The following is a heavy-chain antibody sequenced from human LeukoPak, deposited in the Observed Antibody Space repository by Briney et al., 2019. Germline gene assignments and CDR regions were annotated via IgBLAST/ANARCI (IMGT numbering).Heavy chain of an antibody. V-gene: IGHV1-18*01. D-gene: IGHD6-19*01. CDR3: ARVDSDSGFPFVEYFQH. CDR2: ISAYNGNT. Sequence: ASVKVSCKASGYTFTSYGISWVRQAPGQGLEWMGWISAYNGNTNYAQKLQGRVTMTTDTSTSTAYMELRSLRSDDTAVYYCARVDSDSGFPFVEYFQHWGQGTLVTVSP. CDR1: GYTFTSYG. J-gene: IGHJ1*01.